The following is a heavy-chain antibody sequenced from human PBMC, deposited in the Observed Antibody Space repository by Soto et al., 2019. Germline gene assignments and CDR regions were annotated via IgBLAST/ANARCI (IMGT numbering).Heavy chain of an antibody. Sequence: QVHLVQSGAEVKKPGASVKVSCKGSGYAFTTYGITWVRQAPGQGLEWMGWISAHNGNTNYAQKLQGRVTVTRDTSTSAAYMERRGLRSDDTAVDYWARGRYGDYWGQGALVTVSS. CDR3: ARGRYGDY. CDR2: ISAHNGNT. D-gene: IGHD1-26*01. J-gene: IGHJ4*02. CDR1: GYAFTTYG. V-gene: IGHV1-18*01.